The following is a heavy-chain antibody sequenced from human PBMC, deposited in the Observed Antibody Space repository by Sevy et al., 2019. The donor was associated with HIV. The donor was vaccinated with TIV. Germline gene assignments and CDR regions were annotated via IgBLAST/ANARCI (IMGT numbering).Heavy chain of an antibody. Sequence: GGSLRLSCAASGLTVSSNYMSWVRQAPGKGLEWASIIYSNGNTFYADSVKGRFTISRDNSKNTLFLQMNSLRADDTAVYYCARVPPYSYGFGVDYWGQGTLVTVSS. D-gene: IGHD5-18*01. J-gene: IGHJ4*02. CDR2: IYSNGNT. V-gene: IGHV3-53*01. CDR3: ARVPPYSYGFGVDY. CDR1: GLTVSSNY.